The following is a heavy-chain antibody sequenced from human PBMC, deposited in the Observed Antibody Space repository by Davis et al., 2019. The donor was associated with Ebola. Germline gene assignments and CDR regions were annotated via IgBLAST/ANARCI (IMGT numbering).Heavy chain of an antibody. Sequence: SGPTLVTPTHTLTLTCTFSGFSLTTSGMCVRWIRQPPGKALDWLALIDWDDDKYYSTSLKTSFTISKDTSNNQVVLTMTNMDPVDTATYYCARIRRGGEQLVYYYYGMDVWGQGTTVTVSS. CDR2: IDWDDDK. CDR3: ARIRRGGEQLVYYYYGMDV. V-gene: IGHV2-70*01. J-gene: IGHJ6*02. D-gene: IGHD6-13*01. CDR1: GFSLTTSGMC.